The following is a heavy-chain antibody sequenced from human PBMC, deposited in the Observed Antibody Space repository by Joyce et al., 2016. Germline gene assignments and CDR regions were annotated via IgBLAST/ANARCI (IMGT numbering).Heavy chain of an antibody. Sequence: QVQLVQPGAEVKKPGASVKVSCKASGYTFTDYYMPWVRQAPGQGLEWMGCINPDTGGTNYAQKFQGRVTMTRDTSVSTTYMGLSRLRSDDTAVYYCARGGYYGPYYFDYWGQGTLVTVSS. CDR1: GYTFTDYY. CDR2: INPDTGGT. J-gene: IGHJ4*02. D-gene: IGHD3-3*01. CDR3: ARGGYYGPYYFDY. V-gene: IGHV1-2*02.